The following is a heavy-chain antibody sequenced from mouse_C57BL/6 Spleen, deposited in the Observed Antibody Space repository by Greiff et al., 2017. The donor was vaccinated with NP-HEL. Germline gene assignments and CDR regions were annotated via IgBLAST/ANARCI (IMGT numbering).Heavy chain of an antibody. D-gene: IGHD1-1*01. V-gene: IGHV5-17*01. J-gene: IGHJ4*01. CDR3: ARGYYYLYYAMDY. Sequence: EVKLQESGGGLVKPGGSLKLSCAASGFTFSDYGMHWVRQAPEKGLEWVAYISSGSSTIYYADTVKGRFTISRDNAKNTLFLQMTSLRSEDTAMYYCARGYYYLYYAMDYWGQGTSVTVSS. CDR1: GFTFSDYG. CDR2: ISSGSSTI.